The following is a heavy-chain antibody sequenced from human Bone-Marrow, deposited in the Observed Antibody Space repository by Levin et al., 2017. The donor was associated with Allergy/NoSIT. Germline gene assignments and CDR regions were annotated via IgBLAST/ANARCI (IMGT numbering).Heavy chain of an antibody. CDR3: ARIREATVTTTLDY. D-gene: IGHD4-17*01. CDR1: GYSFTTYW. V-gene: IGHV5-51*01. CDR2: IYPRDSDT. Sequence: NHGESLKISCKGSGYSFTTYWIAWVRQMPGKGLDWMGIIYPRDSDTRYSPSFQGQVTISADKSISTAYVQWRSLRASDAAIYYSARIREATVTTTLDYWGQGTLVTVSS. J-gene: IGHJ4*02.